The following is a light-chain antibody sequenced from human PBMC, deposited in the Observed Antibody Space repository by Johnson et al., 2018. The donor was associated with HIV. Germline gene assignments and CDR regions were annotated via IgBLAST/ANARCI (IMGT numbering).Light chain of an antibody. CDR1: SSNIGNNY. V-gene: IGLV1-51*01. CDR3: GTWDSSLRVGF. CDR2: DNN. J-gene: IGLJ1*01. Sequence: QSVLTQPPSVSAAPGQKVTISCSGSSSNIGNNYVSWYQQLPGRAPKLLIYDNNKRPSGIPDRFSGSKSGTSATLGITGLQTGDAADYYCGTWDSSLRVGFVGTGTKVTVL.